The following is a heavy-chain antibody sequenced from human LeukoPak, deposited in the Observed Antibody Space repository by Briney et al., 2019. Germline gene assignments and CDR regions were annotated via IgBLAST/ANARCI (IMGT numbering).Heavy chain of an antibody. CDR2: IYYSGST. V-gene: IGHV4-39*07. CDR3: ARGSDYGDYTDY. CDR1: GDSISTSSYY. D-gene: IGHD4-17*01. Sequence: SETLSLTCSVSGDSISTSSYYWGWIRQPPGKGLEWIGTIYYSGSTYYNPSLKSRVTMSVDTSKNQFSLKLSSVTAADTAVYYCARGSDYGDYTDYWGQGTLVTVSS. J-gene: IGHJ4*02.